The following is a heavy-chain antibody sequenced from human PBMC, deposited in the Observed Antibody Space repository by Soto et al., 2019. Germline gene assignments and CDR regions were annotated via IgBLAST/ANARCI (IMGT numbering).Heavy chain of an antibody. D-gene: IGHD5-18*01. V-gene: IGHV1-69*12. CDR1: GGTFSSYA. J-gene: IGHJ5*02. CDR2: SIPIFGTA. CDR3: ARDRTAMVTGWFDP. Sequence: QVQLVQSGAEVKKPGSSVKVSCKASGGTFSSYAISWVRQAPGQGLEWMGGSIPIFGTANYAQKFQGRGTITADESTSTAYMELSSLRSEDTAVYYCARDRTAMVTGWFDPWGQGTLVTVSS.